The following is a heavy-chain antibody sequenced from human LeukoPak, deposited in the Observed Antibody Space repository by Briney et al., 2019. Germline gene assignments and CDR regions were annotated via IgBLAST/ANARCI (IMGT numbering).Heavy chain of an antibody. CDR3: AREKYSSSPSRRIVDI. CDR1: GGTFSGYY. Sequence: SETLSLTCAVYGGTFSGYYRSWIRQPPGKGLEWIGDINHSGSTNYNRSLKSHVTISVDTSKNQFSLKLSSVTAADTAVYYCAREKYSSSPSRRIVDIWGQGTMVTVSS. D-gene: IGHD6-6*01. V-gene: IGHV4-34*01. CDR2: INHSGST. J-gene: IGHJ3*02.